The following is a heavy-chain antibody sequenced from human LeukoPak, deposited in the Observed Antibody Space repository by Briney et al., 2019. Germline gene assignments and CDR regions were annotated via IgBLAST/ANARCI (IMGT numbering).Heavy chain of an antibody. V-gene: IGHV3-48*03. D-gene: IGHD6-19*01. CDR3: ARTYSSGWYYFDY. CDR2: ISSSGSTI. J-gene: IGHJ4*02. CDR1: GFTFSSYE. Sequence: GGSLRLSCAASGFTFSSYEMNWVRQAPGKGLEWVSYISSSGSTIYYADSAKGRFTISRDNAKNSLYLQMNSLRAEDTAVYYCARTYSSGWYYFDYWGQGTLVTVSS.